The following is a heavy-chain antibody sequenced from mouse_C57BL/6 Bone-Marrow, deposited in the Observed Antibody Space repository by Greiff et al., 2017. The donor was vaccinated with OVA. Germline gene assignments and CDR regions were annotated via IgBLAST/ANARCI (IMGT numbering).Heavy chain of an antibody. D-gene: IGHD1-1*01. CDR3: TGSEGTTVPFAY. CDR2: IYPGNSDT. V-gene: IGHV1-5*01. J-gene: IGHJ3*01. Sequence: EVKVVESGTVLARPGASVKMSCKTSGYTFTSYWMHWVKQRPGQGLEWIGAIYPGNSDTSYNQKFKGKAKLTAVTSASTAYMELSSLTNEDSAVYYCTGSEGTTVPFAYWGQGTLVTVSA. CDR1: GYTFTSYW.